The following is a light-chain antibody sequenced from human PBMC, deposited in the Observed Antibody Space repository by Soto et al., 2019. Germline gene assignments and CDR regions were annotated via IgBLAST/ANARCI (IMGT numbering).Light chain of an antibody. J-gene: IGLJ1*01. CDR3: SSYISTTRYV. CDR1: SSDVGKYDR. Sequence: QSALAQPPSVYGSPGQSVTISCTGTSSDVGKYDRVSWYQQPPGTAPKLIIYEVTNRPSGVPARFSGSKSGNTASLTISGLQAEDEADYYCSSYISTTRYVFGAGTKVTV. CDR2: EVT. V-gene: IGLV2-18*02.